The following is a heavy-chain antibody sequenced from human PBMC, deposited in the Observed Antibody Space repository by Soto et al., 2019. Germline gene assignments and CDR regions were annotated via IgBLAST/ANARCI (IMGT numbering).Heavy chain of an antibody. CDR3: ARGGSGWTRGGWLGP. CDR2: LSDSGSTI. Sequence: QMQLVQSGGGLVKPGGSLTLSCKASGFTFSDYYMIWVRQTPGKGLEWLSYLSDSGSTIYYADSVRARFTIFRENAANSVYLQLDGLTDGDTAFYYCARGGSGWTRGGWLGPWGQGSLVTVSS. CDR1: GFTFSDYY. D-gene: IGHD6-25*01. V-gene: IGHV3-11*01. J-gene: IGHJ5*02.